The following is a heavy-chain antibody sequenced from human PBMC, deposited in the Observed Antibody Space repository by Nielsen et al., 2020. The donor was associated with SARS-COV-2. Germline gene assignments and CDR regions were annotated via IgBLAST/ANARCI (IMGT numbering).Heavy chain of an antibody. Sequence: GESLKISCAASGFTFSTYGMHWVRQAPGKGLEWVAAISYDGNNKYYVDSVKGRFTISRDNSKNTLYLQMSSLREEDTAVYYCAKDWTAIVVVPSGGVDYWGQGTLVTVSP. CDR1: GFTFSTYG. CDR3: AKDWTAIVVVPSGGVDY. J-gene: IGHJ4*02. V-gene: IGHV3-30*18. CDR2: ISYDGNNK. D-gene: IGHD2-15*01.